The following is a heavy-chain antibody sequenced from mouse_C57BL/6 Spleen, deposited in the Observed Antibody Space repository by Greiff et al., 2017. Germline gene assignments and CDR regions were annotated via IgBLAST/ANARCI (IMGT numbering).Heavy chain of an antibody. V-gene: IGHV1-42*01. Sequence: EVQLQQSGPELVKPGASVKISCKASGYSFTGYYMNWVKQSPEKSLEWIGEINPSTGGTTYNQKFKAKATLTVDKSSSTAYMQLKSLTSEDSAVYYCARDDGYLYFDYWGQGTTLTVSS. D-gene: IGHD2-3*01. J-gene: IGHJ2*01. CDR1: GYSFTGYY. CDR3: ARDDGYLYFDY. CDR2: INPSTGGT.